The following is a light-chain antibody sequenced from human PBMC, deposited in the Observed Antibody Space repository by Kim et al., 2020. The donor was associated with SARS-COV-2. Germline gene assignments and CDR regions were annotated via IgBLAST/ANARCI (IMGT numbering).Light chain of an antibody. CDR3: QQYNSYHT. V-gene: IGKV1-5*01. CDR1: QSVSGW. CDR2: EAS. J-gene: IGKJ2*01. Sequence: DIQMTQSPSTLSASVGDRVTITCRASQSVSGWLAWYQQKPGKAPKLLISEASSLESGVSSRFSGSRSGTEFTLTIRSLQPDDFATYYCQQYNSYHTFGQGTKLEI.